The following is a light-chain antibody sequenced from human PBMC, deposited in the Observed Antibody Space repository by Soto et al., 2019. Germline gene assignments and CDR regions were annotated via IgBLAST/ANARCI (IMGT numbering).Light chain of an antibody. CDR1: QGISGY. V-gene: IGKV1-9*01. CDR3: QQLNSYPWT. CDR2: SAS. J-gene: IGKJ1*01. Sequence: DIQLTQSPSFLSASVGDRVTISCRASQGISGYLTWYQQKPGKAPKPLIYSASTLQSGVPSRFSGSGSGTEFTLTISSLQPEDCATYYCQQLNSYPWTFGQGTKVEIK.